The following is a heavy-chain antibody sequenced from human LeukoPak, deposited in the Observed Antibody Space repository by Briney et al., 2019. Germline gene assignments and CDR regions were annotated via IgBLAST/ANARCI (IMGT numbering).Heavy chain of an antibody. CDR3: ARDNWFDP. CDR2: ISYDGGNK. Sequence: GEFLRLSCAASGFTFSSYAMHWVRQAPGKGLEWVAVISYDGGNKYYADSVKGRFTISRDNSKNTLYLQMNSLRAEDTAVYYCARDNWFDPWGQGTLVTVSS. J-gene: IGHJ5*02. CDR1: GFTFSSYA. V-gene: IGHV3-30-3*01.